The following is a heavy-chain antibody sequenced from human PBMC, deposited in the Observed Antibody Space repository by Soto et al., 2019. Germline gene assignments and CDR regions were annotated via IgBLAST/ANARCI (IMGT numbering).Heavy chain of an antibody. D-gene: IGHD5-12*01. CDR3: AMCVNAAQPRDIGATSNGKSYDI. V-gene: IGHV5-51*01. Sequence: PGESLKISCKGSGYSFTSYWIGWVRQMHGKRQKWMGIIYPGDSDTRYSPSFQGQVTISADKTISTAYLQWSSLKDSDTPMNYFAMCVNAAQPRDIGATSNGKSYDIRGQGTRV. CDR1: GYSFTSYW. J-gene: IGHJ3*02. CDR2: IYPGDSDT.